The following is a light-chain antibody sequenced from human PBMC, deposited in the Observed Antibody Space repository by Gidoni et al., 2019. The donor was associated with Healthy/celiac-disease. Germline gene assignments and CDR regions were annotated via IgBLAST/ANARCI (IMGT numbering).Light chain of an antibody. Sequence: EIVVTQAPVTLSLSPGERSTLSCRSSQSVSSSYLARYQQKPGQAPRRLIYGASSRATGIPDRFSGSGSGTDFTLPISRLEPEDFAVYYCQEYGSSPLFGQGTKVEIK. V-gene: IGKV3-20*01. CDR3: QEYGSSPL. CDR1: QSVSSSY. CDR2: GAS. J-gene: IGKJ1*01.